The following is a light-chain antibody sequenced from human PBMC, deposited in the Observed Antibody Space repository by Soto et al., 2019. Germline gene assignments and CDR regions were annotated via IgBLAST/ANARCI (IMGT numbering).Light chain of an antibody. CDR1: QSVGSN. V-gene: IGKV3-15*01. CDR3: QQYNNWPTWT. J-gene: IGKJ1*01. CDR2: GAS. Sequence: IVMTQSPATLSVSPGERATLSCRASQSVGSNLAWYQQKPAQAPRLLIYGASTRATGIPARFSGSGSGTELSLTISSLQSEDFAVYYCQQYNNWPTWTFGQGTKVDIK.